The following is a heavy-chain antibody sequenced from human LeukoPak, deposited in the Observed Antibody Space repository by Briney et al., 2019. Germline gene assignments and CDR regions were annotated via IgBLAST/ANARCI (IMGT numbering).Heavy chain of an antibody. CDR2: ISYAGTNK. V-gene: IGHV3-30*04. Sequence: GSLRLSCAASGFTFSSYVMHWVRQSPGKGLEWVAVISYAGTNKYYADSVKGRFTISRDNPKNTLYLQMNSLKAEDTAVYYCARGFSFPLDYWGQGTLVTVSS. D-gene: IGHD3-3*02. CDR1: GFTFSSYV. CDR3: ARGFSFPLDY. J-gene: IGHJ4*02.